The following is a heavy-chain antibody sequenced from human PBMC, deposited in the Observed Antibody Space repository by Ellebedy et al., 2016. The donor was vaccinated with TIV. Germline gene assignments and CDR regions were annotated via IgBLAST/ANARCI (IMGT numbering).Heavy chain of an antibody. J-gene: IGHJ6*03. Sequence: MPSETLSLTCTVSGGSISTSNFYRGWVRQPPGKGLEWIGTIYSSGTTQYNPSLKSRVTISVDTSKNQFPLKLNSVTAADTAVYYCARTRGSGWSSYYMDVWGKGTTVTVSS. CDR2: IYSSGTT. D-gene: IGHD6-19*01. CDR1: GGSISTSNFY. V-gene: IGHV4-39*06. CDR3: ARTRGSGWSSYYMDV.